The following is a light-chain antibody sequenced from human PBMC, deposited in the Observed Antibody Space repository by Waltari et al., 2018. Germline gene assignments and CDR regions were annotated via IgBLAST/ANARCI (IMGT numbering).Light chain of an antibody. CDR2: GAS. V-gene: IGKV3-20*01. CDR3: QHHVRLPAT. J-gene: IGKJ1*01. CDR1: QSVGNY. Sequence: IVLTQSPGTLSLSPGERATLSCRASQSVGNYLAWYQQKPGQAPRLLIYGASSRAAGIPDRFSGSGSGADFSLTISRLEPEDFAVYYCQHHVRLPATFGQGTKME.